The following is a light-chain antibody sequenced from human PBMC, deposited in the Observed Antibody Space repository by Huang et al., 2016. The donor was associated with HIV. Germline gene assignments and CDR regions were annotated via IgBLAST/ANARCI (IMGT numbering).Light chain of an antibody. CDR3: QQYDDWPPWS. CDR2: DVS. Sequence: EIVMTQSPPTLSASPGERATLSCRASQSVKRLAWYQQRPGQAPTLLVYDVSSRSTGTPAGFSGSGSGTDFTLTINTLQSEDFALYYCQQYDDWPPWSFGQGTRVDMK. J-gene: IGKJ1*01. V-gene: IGKV3-15*01. CDR1: QSVKR.